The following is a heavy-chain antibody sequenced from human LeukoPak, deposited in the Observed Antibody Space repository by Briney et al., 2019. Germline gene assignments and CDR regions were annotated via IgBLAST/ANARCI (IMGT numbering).Heavy chain of an antibody. CDR1: GFTFSNAW. CDR2: IKSKTEGGTT. CDR3: TTGPVATIFGVVISDY. D-gene: IGHD3-3*01. J-gene: IGHJ4*02. Sequence: GGSLRLSCAASGFTFSNAWMSWVRQAPGKGLEWVGRIKSKTEGGTTDYAALVKGRFTISRDDSKNTLSLQMNSLKTEDTAVYYCTTGPVATIFGVVISDYWGQGTLVTVSS. V-gene: IGHV3-15*07.